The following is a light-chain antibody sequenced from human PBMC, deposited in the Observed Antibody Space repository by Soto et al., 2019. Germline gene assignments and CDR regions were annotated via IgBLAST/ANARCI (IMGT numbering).Light chain of an antibody. Sequence: DIQMTQSPSTLSASVGDRVTITCRASQTISTFLAWYQQRPGKAPNLLIYKASRLESGAPSRFSGSGSGTEFTLTISSLQPDDFAAYFCQQYSTYPWTFGQGTKVEVK. CDR2: KAS. J-gene: IGKJ1*01. CDR3: QQYSTYPWT. CDR1: QTISTF. V-gene: IGKV1-5*03.